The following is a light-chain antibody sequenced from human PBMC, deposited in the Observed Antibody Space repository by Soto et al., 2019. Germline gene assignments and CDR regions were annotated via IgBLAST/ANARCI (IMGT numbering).Light chain of an antibody. CDR3: CSYAGSSPYV. Sequence: QSLLTQPPSVSGAPGQRVTISCTGSSSNIGADYDVHWYQQLPGTAPKLLIYDSTNRPSGVPDRFSGSKSGNTASLTISGLQAEDEAEYYCCSYAGSSPYVVGTGTKVTVL. J-gene: IGLJ1*01. V-gene: IGLV1-40*01. CDR1: SSNIGADYD. CDR2: DST.